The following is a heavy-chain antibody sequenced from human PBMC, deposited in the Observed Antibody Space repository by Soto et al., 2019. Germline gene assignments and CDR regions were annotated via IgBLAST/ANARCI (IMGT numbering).Heavy chain of an antibody. D-gene: IGHD6-13*01. J-gene: IGHJ5*02. Sequence: QVQLQESGPGLVKPSQTLSLTCTVSGGSISSGGYYWSWIRQHPGKGLEWIGYIYYSGSTYYNPSLKSRVTISVDTSKNQFSLKLSSVTAADTAVYYCARDVHSSSRYPDWFDPWGQGTLVTVSS. V-gene: IGHV4-31*03. CDR1: GGSISSGGYY. CDR3: ARDVHSSSRYPDWFDP. CDR2: IYYSGST.